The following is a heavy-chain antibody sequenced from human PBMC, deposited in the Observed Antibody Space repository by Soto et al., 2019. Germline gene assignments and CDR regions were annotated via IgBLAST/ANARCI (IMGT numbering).Heavy chain of an antibody. D-gene: IGHD3-22*01. CDR2: ISAYNGNT. J-gene: IGHJ4*02. Sequence: ASVKVSCKASGYTFTSYGISWVRQAPGQGLEWMGWISAYNGNTNYAQKLQGRVTMTTDTSTSTAYMELRSLRSDDTAVYYCARDAYYYDHSGFDYWGQGTLVTVSS. V-gene: IGHV1-18*01. CDR1: GYTFTSYG. CDR3: ARDAYYYDHSGFDY.